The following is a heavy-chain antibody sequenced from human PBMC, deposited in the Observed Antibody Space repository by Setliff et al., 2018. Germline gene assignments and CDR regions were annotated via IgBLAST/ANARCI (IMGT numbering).Heavy chain of an antibody. CDR2: IHTSGST. J-gene: IGHJ6*02. CDR1: SGSMRNYY. CDR3: ARARPATIAGVVPGVADFGIDV. D-gene: IGHD2-2*01. Sequence: PSETLSLTCSVSSGSMRNYYWIWIRQPAGEGLEWIGRIHTSGSTNYNPSLKRRVTISLEMSKNQFSLTLSSVTAADTAVYYCARARPATIAGVVPGVADFGIDVWGQGTTVTVSS. V-gene: IGHV4-4*07.